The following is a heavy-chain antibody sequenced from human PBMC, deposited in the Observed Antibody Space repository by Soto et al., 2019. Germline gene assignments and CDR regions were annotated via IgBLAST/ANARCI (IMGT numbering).Heavy chain of an antibody. CDR2: ISYDGSNK. J-gene: IGHJ4*02. D-gene: IGHD2-2*01. CDR3: ARGPSSLTRFDY. CDR1: GFTFSSYA. Sequence: QVQVVESGGGVVQPGRSLRLSCAASGFTFSSYAMHWVRQAPGKGLEWVAVISYDGSNKYYADSVKGRFTISRDNSKNTLYLQMNSLRAEDTAVYYCARGPSSLTRFDYWGQGTLVTVSS. V-gene: IGHV3-30-3*01.